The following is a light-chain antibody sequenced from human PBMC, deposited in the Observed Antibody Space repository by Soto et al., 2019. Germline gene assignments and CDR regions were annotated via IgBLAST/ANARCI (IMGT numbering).Light chain of an antibody. CDR1: QSVISTY. J-gene: IGKJ2*01. Sequence: IVLTQSPGTLSLSPGERATLSCRASQSVISTYLAWYQQQPGQAPRLLLYGASNRATGIPDRFSGSGSGXXXXXXXXXXXXXXFAVYFCQQFGSSPTTFGQGTKLDIK. CDR2: GAS. CDR3: QQFGSSPTT. V-gene: IGKV3-20*01.